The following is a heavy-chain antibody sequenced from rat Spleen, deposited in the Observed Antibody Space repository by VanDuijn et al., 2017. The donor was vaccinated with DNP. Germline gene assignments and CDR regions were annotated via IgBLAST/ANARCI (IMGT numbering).Heavy chain of an antibody. CDR3: ARSYYGYKAYFDY. Sequence: EVQLVESGGGLVQPGRSLKLSCAASGFTFSDYAMAWVRQSPKKGLEWVACMSPTSRSSYYRDSVKGRFTISRDNAESTLYLQMDSLRSDDSATYYCARSYYGYKAYFDYWGQGVMVTVSS. CDR1: GFTFSDYA. V-gene: IGHV5-7*01. D-gene: IGHD1-9*01. J-gene: IGHJ2*01. CDR2: MSPTSRSS.